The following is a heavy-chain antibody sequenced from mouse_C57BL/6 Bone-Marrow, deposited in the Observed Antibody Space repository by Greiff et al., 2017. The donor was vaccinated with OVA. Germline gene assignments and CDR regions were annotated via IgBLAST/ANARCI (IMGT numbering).Heavy chain of an antibody. CDR2: IYPGSGNT. Sequence: QVQLQQSGPELVKPGASVKISCKASGYSFTSYYIHWVKQRPGQGLEWIGWIYPGSGNTKYNEKFKGKATLTADTSSSTAYMQLSSLTSEDSAVYYCARDYPYYFDYWGQGTTLTVSS. V-gene: IGHV1-66*01. CDR1: GYSFTSYY. D-gene: IGHD1-1*02. CDR3: ARDYPYYFDY. J-gene: IGHJ2*01.